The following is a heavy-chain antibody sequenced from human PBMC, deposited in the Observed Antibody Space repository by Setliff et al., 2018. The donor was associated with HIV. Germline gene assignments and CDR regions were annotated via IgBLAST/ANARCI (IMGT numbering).Heavy chain of an antibody. J-gene: IGHJ4*01. CDR1: SGSISSGTYY. Sequence: PSETLSLTCTVSSGSISSGTYYWSWIRQYPGKGLEWIGYIDYSGSAFYNPSLKSRITISRDTSKNQLSLKMNSVTAADTAVYYCAREGKTALVTKYFDYWGHGKLVTVSS. CDR2: IDYSGSA. V-gene: IGHV4-31*03. CDR3: AREGKTALVTKYFDY. D-gene: IGHD5-18*01.